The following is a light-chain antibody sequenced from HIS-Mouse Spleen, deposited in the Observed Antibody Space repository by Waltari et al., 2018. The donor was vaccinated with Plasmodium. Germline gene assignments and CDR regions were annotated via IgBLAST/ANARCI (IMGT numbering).Light chain of an antibody. CDR3: QQLNSYALT. CDR2: AAS. V-gene: IGKV1-9*01. CDR1: QGISSY. Sequence: DIQLTQSPSFLSASVGDRVTITCRASQGISSYLAWYQHKPGKAPKLLIYAASTLQSGVPSRFSGSGSGTEFTLTISSLQPEDFATYYCQQLNSYALTFGGGTKVEIK. J-gene: IGKJ4*01.